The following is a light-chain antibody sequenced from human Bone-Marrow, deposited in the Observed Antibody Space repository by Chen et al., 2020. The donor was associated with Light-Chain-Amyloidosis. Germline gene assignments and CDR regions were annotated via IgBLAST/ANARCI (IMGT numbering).Light chain of an antibody. CDR1: SSDVGGDNH. J-gene: IGLJ1*01. V-gene: IGLV2-14*01. CDR3: DEYTITNKLV. Sequence: QSALTQPASVSGSPGQSITISCTGTSSDVGGDNHVSWYQQHPDKAPKLMIYEVTNRPSWVPDRFCGSKSEKTVSLTISELQTEDEADYFCDEYTITNKLVIRSGSRITVL. CDR2: EVT.